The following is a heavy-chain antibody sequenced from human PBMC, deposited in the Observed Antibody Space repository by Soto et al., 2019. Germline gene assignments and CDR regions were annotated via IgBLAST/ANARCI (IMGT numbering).Heavy chain of an antibody. J-gene: IGHJ4*02. CDR3: ARDLGSGDRYFDY. V-gene: IGHV3-48*03. CDR1: GFTLSSYE. CDR2: ISSSGSTI. D-gene: IGHD1-26*01. Sequence: PGGSLRLSCAASGFTLSSYEMNWVRQAPGKGLEWVSYISSSGSTIYYADSVKGRFTISRDNAKNSLYLQMNSLRAEDTAVYYCARDLGSGDRYFDYWGQGTLVTVSS.